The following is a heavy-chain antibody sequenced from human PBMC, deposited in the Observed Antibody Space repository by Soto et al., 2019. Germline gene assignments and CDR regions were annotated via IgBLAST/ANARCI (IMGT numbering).Heavy chain of an antibody. CDR1: GFSLISLGMG. V-gene: IGHV2-5*04. J-gene: IGHJ4*02. CDR2: IYSDDGK. D-gene: IGHD2-8*01. Sequence: SGPTLVNPTQTLTLTCSFSGFSLISLGMGVGWIRQPPGKALEWLAVIYSDDGKRYNPSLRSRLTITKDTSKNQVVLEMTDMETADTGTYYRVPGSMRAYGTIFFDTWGQGALVTVSS. CDR3: VPGSMRAYGTIFFDT.